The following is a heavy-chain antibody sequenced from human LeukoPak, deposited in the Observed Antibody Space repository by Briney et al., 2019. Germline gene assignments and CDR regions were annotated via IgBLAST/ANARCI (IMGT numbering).Heavy chain of an antibody. Sequence: PGGSLRLSCAASGFTFSSYWMYWVRQAPGKGLVWVSRINRDGSSTTYADCVKGRFTISRDNAKNTLYLQMSSLRAEDTAVYYCTRGLYCSSTSCKNYYYYGMDVWGQGTTVTVSS. V-gene: IGHV3-74*01. J-gene: IGHJ6*02. CDR3: TRGLYCSSTSCKNYYYYGMDV. D-gene: IGHD2-2*01. CDR1: GFTFSSYW. CDR2: INRDGSST.